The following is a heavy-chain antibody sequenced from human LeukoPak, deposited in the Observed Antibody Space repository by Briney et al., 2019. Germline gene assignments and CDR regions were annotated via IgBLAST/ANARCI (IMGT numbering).Heavy chain of an antibody. V-gene: IGHV3-21*01. D-gene: IGHD4-17*01. Sequence: GGSLRLSCAASGFTFSSYGMNWVRQAPGKGLEWVSSISSSSSYIYYADSVKGRFTISRDNAKNSLYLQMNSLRAEDTAVYYCARDFTVNDAFDIWGQGTMVTVSS. CDR2: ISSSSSYI. CDR1: GFTFSSYG. CDR3: ARDFTVNDAFDI. J-gene: IGHJ3*02.